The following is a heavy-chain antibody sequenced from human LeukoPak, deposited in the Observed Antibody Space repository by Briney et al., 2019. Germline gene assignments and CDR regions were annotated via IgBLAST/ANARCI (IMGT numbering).Heavy chain of an antibody. Sequence: GASVKVSCKASGYTFTAYYVYWVRQAPGQGLEWMGWINPNSGGTNYAQKFQGRVTMTRDTSISTAYMGLSRLTSDDTAVYYCARVSLTAQYLLDYWGQGTLVTVSS. V-gene: IGHV1-2*02. CDR3: ARVSLTAQYLLDY. CDR1: GYTFTAYY. J-gene: IGHJ4*02. CDR2: INPNSGGT. D-gene: IGHD2/OR15-2a*01.